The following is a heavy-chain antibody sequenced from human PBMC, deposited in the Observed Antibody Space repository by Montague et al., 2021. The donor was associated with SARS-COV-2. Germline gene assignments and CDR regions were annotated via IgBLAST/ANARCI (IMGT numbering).Heavy chain of an antibody. Sequence: SETLSLTCSVSGGSTNNFYWSWIRQPPGKGLEWIGYIYYSGGTDYNPSLKSRVTISIDTSKNQFSLNLTSVTAADTGVYYCARTSFASASYRFDPWGQGTLVTVSS. J-gene: IGHJ5*02. CDR3: ARTSFASASYRFDP. D-gene: IGHD3-10*01. V-gene: IGHV4-59*01. CDR2: IYYSGGT. CDR1: GGSTNNFY.